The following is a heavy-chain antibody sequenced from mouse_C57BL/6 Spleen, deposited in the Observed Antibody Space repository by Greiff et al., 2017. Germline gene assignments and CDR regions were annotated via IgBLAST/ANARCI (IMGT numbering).Heavy chain of an antibody. CDR1: GYTFTDYE. Sequence: VQLQQSGAELVRPGASVTLSCKASGYTFTDYEMHWVKQTPVHGLEWIGAIDPETGGTAYNQKFKGKAILTADKSSSTAYMELRSLTSEDSAVYYCTRRYYGRGYFDYWGQGTTLTVSS. V-gene: IGHV1-15*01. D-gene: IGHD1-1*01. J-gene: IGHJ2*01. CDR2: IDPETGGT. CDR3: TRRYYGRGYFDY.